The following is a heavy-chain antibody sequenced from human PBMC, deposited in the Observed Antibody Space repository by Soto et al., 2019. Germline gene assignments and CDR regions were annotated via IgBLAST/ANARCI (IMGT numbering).Heavy chain of an antibody. D-gene: IGHD1-1*01. J-gene: IGHJ4*02. Sequence: QITLEESGPTRVKPTQSLALTCTFSGFSLSTSGVGVCWVRQPPGKALELLALIYWDDDKRYSPSLQSRLTITKDTSKNQVVLIMINMDPSDTATYYGAHSPWTGTKAYFDYWGQGTLVTVTS. V-gene: IGHV2-5*02. CDR1: GFSLSTSGVG. CDR2: IYWDDDK. CDR3: AHSPWTGTKAYFDY.